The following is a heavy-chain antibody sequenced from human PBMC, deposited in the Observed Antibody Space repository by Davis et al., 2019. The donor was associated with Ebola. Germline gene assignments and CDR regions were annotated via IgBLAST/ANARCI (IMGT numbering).Heavy chain of an antibody. D-gene: IGHD3-10*01. CDR3: ARRVSYYGWMADY. V-gene: IGHV5-51*01. J-gene: IGHJ4*02. Sequence: GGSLRLSCKGSGYSFTTYWIAWVRQTPAKGLEWMGIIYPGDSDTRYSPAFEGQVTISVDRSISTAYLQWSSLKASDIAIYYCARRVSYYGWMADYWGQGTLVTVSS. CDR2: IYPGDSDT. CDR1: GYSFTTYW.